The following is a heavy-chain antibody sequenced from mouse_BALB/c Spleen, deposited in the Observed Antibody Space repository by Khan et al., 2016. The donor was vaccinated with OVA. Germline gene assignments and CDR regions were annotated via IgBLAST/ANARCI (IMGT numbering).Heavy chain of an antibody. V-gene: IGHV3-2*02. J-gene: IGHJ2*01. CDR3: ARTARIKY. Sequence: EVQLQESGPGLVKPSQSLSLTCTVTGYSITSGYGWNWIRQYPGNKLEWMGSISYSGSTNYNPSLKSRISITRDTSKNQFFLQLNSVTTEDTATYYCARTARIKYWGQGTTLTVSS. CDR1: GYSITSGYG. CDR2: ISYSGST. D-gene: IGHD1-2*01.